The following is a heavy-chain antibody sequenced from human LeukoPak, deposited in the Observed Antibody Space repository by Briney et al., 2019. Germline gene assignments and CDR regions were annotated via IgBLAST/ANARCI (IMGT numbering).Heavy chain of an antibody. CDR1: GGSLSSYY. Sequence: PWVTLSLTCTVSGGSLSSYYWSWIRQPPGKGLEWIGYIYYSGRTSYNPSLKSRVTISVDTSKNQFSLKLTSVTAADTALYYCARDLRGSSCYDYWGQGSLVTVSS. D-gene: IGHD2-2*01. J-gene: IGHJ4*02. V-gene: IGHV4-59*01. CDR3: ARDLRGSSCYDY. CDR2: IYYSGRT.